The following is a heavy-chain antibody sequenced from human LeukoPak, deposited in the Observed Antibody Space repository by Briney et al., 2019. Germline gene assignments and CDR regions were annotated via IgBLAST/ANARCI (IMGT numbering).Heavy chain of an antibody. CDR1: GYKFTDYH. V-gene: IGHV1-18*01. CDR2: ISAYKGNT. J-gene: IGHJ1*01. D-gene: IGHD2-2*01. CDR3: ARTEGPMEYLQH. Sequence: ASAKDSCKASGYKFTDYHITWVRPAPGQGFEWMGWISAYKGNTQYAQKFQGRVTMTTDKSTSTAYMELRTRRSDDTAVYYCARTEGPMEYLQHGGQGTLVTVSS.